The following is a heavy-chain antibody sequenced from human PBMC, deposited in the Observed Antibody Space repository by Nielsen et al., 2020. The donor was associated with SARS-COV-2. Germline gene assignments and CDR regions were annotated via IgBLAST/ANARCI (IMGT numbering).Heavy chain of an antibody. Sequence: GGSLRLSCAASGFTFSSYGMHWVRQAPGKGLEWVAVISYDGSNKYYADSVKGRFTISRDNSKNTLYLQMNSLRAEDTAVYYCARGRGSSSSFGYYWGQGTLVTVSS. J-gene: IGHJ4*02. CDR1: GFTFSSYG. CDR2: ISYDGSNK. V-gene: IGHV3-30*03. CDR3: ARGRGSSSSFGYY. D-gene: IGHD6-13*01.